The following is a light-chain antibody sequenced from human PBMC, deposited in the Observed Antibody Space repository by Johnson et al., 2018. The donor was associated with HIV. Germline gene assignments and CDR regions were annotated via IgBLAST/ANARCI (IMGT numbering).Light chain of an antibody. V-gene: IGLV1-51*02. Sequence: QSVLTQPPSVSAAPGQKVTISCYGSSSNIGNHYVSWYQHLPGTAPKLLIYENDKRPSGIPDRFSGSKSGTSATLGITGLQTGDEADYYCGTWDTSLSAGVFGTGTRVTVL. CDR1: SSNIGNHY. CDR2: END. CDR3: GTWDTSLSAGV. J-gene: IGLJ1*01.